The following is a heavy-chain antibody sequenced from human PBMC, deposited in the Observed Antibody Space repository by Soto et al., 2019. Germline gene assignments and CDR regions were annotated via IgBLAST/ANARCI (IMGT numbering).Heavy chain of an antibody. J-gene: IGHJ6*02. CDR2: INPSGGST. CDR3: ARDMGGFVVPAARGDYYYGMDV. V-gene: IGHV1-46*01. D-gene: IGHD2-2*01. CDR1: GYTFTSYY. Sequence: QVQLVQSGAEVKKPGASVKVSCKASGYTFTSYYMHWVRQAPGQGLEWMGIINPSGGSTSYAQKFQGRVTMTRDTSTSTVYMELSSLRSEDTAVYYCARDMGGFVVPAARGDYYYGMDVWGQGTTVTVSS.